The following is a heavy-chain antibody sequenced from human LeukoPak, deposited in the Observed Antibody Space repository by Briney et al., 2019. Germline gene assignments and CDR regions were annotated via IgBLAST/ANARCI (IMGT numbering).Heavy chain of an antibody. CDR3: ARDDPARVTATLDY. Sequence: SETLSLTCTVSGGSSSGNFWSWIRQPAGKGLEWIGRIYTSGSTNYNPSLKSRLTMSVGTSKNQFSLHLSSVTAADTAVYYCARDDPARVTATLDYWGQGTLVTVSS. D-gene: IGHD2-21*02. V-gene: IGHV4-4*07. CDR2: IYTSGST. CDR1: GGSSSGNF. J-gene: IGHJ4*02.